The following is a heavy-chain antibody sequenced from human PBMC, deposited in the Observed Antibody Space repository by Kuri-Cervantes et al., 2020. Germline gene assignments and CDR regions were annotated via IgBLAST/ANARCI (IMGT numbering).Heavy chain of an antibody. J-gene: IGHJ3*01. CDR3: AHGRERPGARDDAFDV. CDR1: GFSLSTSGVG. CDR2: IYWDDDK. V-gene: IGHV2-5*02. Sequence: SGPTLVKPTETLTLTRTVSGFSLSTSGVGVGWIRQPPGKALEWLALIYWDDDKRYRPSLKHRLTIIKDTLKNQVVLIMTNMDPEDTATYYCAHGRERPGARDDAFDVWGQGILVTVSS. D-gene: IGHD1-14*01.